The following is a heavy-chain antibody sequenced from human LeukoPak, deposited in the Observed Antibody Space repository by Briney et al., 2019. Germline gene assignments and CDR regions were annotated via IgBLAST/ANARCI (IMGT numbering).Heavy chain of an antibody. V-gene: IGHV3-7*01. CDR3: ARGDCSSSNCYTENFSYYYYMDV. Sequence: GGSLRLSCAGSGFTFRRYWMTWVRQAPGKGLQWVATIKEDGSEEYYVDSVKGRFTISRDNAKNSLYLHMNSLRAEDTAVFYCARGDCSSSNCYTENFSYYYYMDVWGKGTTVTVSS. D-gene: IGHD2-2*02. J-gene: IGHJ6*03. CDR1: GFTFRRYW. CDR2: IKEDGSEE.